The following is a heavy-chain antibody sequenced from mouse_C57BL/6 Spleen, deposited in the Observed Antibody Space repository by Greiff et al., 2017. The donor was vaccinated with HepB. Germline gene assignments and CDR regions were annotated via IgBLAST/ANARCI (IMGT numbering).Heavy chain of an antibody. J-gene: IGHJ2*01. D-gene: IGHD2-1*01. CDR1: GFTFSSYA. CDR2: ISSGGDYI. Sequence: EVKLEESGEGLVKPGGSLKLSCAASGFTFSSYAMSWVRQTPEKRLEWVAYISSGGDYIYYADTVKGRFTISRDNARNTLYLQMSSLKSEDTAMYYCTREGIYYGKNFDYWGQGTTLTVSS. V-gene: IGHV5-9-1*02. CDR3: TREGIYYGKNFDY.